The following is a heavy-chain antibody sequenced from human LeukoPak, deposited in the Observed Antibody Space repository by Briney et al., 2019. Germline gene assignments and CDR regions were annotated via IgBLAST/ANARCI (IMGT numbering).Heavy chain of an antibody. CDR1: GGSISSYY. J-gene: IGHJ4*02. CDR2: IYYSGST. D-gene: IGHD1-26*01. CDR3: ARPSIVGGSASNTPFDY. Sequence: SETLSLTCTVSGGSISSYYWSWIRQPPGKGLEWIGYIYYSGSTNYNPSLKSRVTISVDTSKNQFSLKLSSVTAADTAVYYCARPSIVGGSASNTPFDYWGQGTLVTVSS. V-gene: IGHV4-59*08.